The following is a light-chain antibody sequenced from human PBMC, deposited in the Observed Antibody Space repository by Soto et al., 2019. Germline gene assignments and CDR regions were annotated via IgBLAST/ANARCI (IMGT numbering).Light chain of an antibody. V-gene: IGKV3-20*01. CDR2: ATS. CDR1: QSVSSNY. Sequence: EIVLTQSPGTLSLSPGDRVTLSCRASQSVSSNYLAWYQQKPGQAPRLLIYATSARATGIPDRFSGSGSGTDFTLTISRLEPEDFAMYYCQQYGDYNSPRYSFVQGTRLEI. CDR3: QQYGDYNSPRYS. J-gene: IGKJ2*03.